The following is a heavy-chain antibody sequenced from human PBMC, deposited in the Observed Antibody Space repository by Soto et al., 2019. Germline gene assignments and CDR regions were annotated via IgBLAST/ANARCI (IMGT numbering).Heavy chain of an antibody. CDR1: GGTFSSYA. CDR2: IIPIFGTA. Sequence: AASVKVSCKASGGTFSSYAISWVRQAPGQGLEWMGGIIPIFGTANYAQKFQGRVTITADESTSTAYMELSSLRSEDTAVYYCARDSSGSRTHYYYYGMDVWGQGTTVTVSS. J-gene: IGHJ6*02. D-gene: IGHD3-10*01. V-gene: IGHV1-69*13. CDR3: ARDSSGSRTHYYYYGMDV.